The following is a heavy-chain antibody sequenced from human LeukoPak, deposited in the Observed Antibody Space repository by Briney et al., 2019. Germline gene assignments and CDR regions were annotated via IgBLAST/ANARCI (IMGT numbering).Heavy chain of an antibody. J-gene: IGHJ6*03. CDR3: ARGGAARDYYYYYYMDV. CDR2: ISSSSSYI. V-gene: IGHV3-21*01. Sequence: PGGSLRLSCAASGFTFSSYSMNWVRQAPGKGLEWASSISSSSSYIYYADSVKGRFTISRDNAKNSLYLQMNSLRAEDTAVYYCARGGAARDYYYYYYMDVWGKGTTVTVSS. CDR1: GFTFSSYS. D-gene: IGHD6-6*01.